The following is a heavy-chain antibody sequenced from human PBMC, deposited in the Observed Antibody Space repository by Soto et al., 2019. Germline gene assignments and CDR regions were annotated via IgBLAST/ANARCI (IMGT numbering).Heavy chain of an antibody. D-gene: IGHD1-7*01. Sequence: QVQLVQSGAEVKKPGSSVKVSCKASGGTFSSYTISWVRQAPGQGLEWMGRIIPILDIANYAQKFQGRVTITADKSTSTAYMELSSLRSEDTAVYYCARVPWNYYDAFDIWGQGTMVTVSS. J-gene: IGHJ3*02. CDR2: IIPILDIA. CDR1: GGTFSSYT. V-gene: IGHV1-69*02. CDR3: ARVPWNYYDAFDI.